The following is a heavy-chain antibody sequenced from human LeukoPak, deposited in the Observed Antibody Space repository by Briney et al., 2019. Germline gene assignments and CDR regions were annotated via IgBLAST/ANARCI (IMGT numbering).Heavy chain of an antibody. CDR3: ARHVRWYYDSSGYPDS. CDR2: IYYSGST. D-gene: IGHD3-22*01. V-gene: IGHV4-39*01. J-gene: IGHJ4*02. Sequence: KPSETLSLTCTVPGGSISSSSYYWGWIRQPPGKGLEWIGSIYYSGSTYYNPSLKSRVTISVDTSKNQFSLKLRSVTAADTAVYYCARHVRWYYDSSGYPDSWGQGTLVTVSS. CDR1: GGSISSSSYY.